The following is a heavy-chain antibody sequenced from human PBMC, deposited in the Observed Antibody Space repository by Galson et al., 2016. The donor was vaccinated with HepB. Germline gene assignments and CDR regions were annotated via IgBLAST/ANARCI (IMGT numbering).Heavy chain of an antibody. CDR2: ITSSSDTM. J-gene: IGHJ4*02. V-gene: IGHV3-48*02. CDR1: GFILSVYN. CDR3: AKDEIGDFPDYFDY. Sequence: SLRLSCAASGFILSVYNMNWARQAPGKGLEWIAWITSSSDTMYYADSVKGRFTISRDNSKNTLYLQMNSLRDEDTAVYYCAKDEIGDFPDYFDYWGQGTLVTVSS. D-gene: IGHD2/OR15-2a*01.